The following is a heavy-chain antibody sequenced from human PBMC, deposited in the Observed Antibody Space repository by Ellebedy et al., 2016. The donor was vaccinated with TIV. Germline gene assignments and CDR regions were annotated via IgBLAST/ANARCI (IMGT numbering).Heavy chain of an antibody. D-gene: IGHD1-26*01. Sequence: SETLSLXXTVSGGSISSSSYYWGWIRQPPGKGLEWIGSIYYSGSTYYNPSLKSRVTISVDTSKNQFSLKLSSVTAADTAVYYCASPVGATNYWGQGTLVTVSS. V-gene: IGHV4-39*01. J-gene: IGHJ4*02. CDR3: ASPVGATNY. CDR1: GGSISSSSYY. CDR2: IYYSGST.